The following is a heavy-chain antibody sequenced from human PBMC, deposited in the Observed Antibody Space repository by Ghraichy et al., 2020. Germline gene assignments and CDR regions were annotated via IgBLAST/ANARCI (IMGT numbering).Heavy chain of an antibody. J-gene: IGHJ5*02. CDR2: IYYSGST. CDR3: ARKNEYSRSMSSFDP. CDR1: GGFISSGGYY. V-gene: IGHV4-30-4*01. Sequence: SETLSLTCTVSGGFISSGGYYWSWIRQPPGKGLEWIGNIYYSGSTYYKPSLKSRVTISVDPSKNQFSLKLSSVTAANTAVYYFARKNEYSRSMSSFDPWGQGTLVTVSS. D-gene: IGHD6-6*01.